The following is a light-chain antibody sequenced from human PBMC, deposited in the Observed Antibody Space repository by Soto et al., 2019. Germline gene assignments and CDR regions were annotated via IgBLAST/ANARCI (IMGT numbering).Light chain of an antibody. CDR1: QDINSW. Sequence: DIQMTQSPSTLSASAGDRVIITCRASQDINSWLAWYQQIPGKAPKILMYRASNLESGVPSRFSGSESGTEFTLTISSLQPDDFATYYCQQYNSYPWTFGPGTKVDIK. J-gene: IGKJ1*01. CDR3: QQYNSYPWT. CDR2: RAS. V-gene: IGKV1-5*03.